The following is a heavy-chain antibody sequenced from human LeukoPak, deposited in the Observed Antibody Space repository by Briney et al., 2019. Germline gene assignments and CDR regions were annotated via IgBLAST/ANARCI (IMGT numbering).Heavy chain of an antibody. CDR3: ATPSGVPAALNFDY. CDR1: GYTLTELS. V-gene: IGHV1-24*01. J-gene: IGHJ4*02. Sequence: ASVKVSCKVSGYTLTELSMHWVRQAPGKGLEWMGGFDPEDGETIYAQKFQGRVTMTEDTSTDTAYMELSSLRSEDTAVYYCATPSGVPAALNFDYWAREPWSPSPQ. CDR2: FDPEDGET. D-gene: IGHD2-2*01.